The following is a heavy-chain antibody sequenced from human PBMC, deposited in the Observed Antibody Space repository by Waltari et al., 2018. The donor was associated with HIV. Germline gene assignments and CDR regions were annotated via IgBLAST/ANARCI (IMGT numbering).Heavy chain of an antibody. Sequence: QLQLQESGPGLVKPSETLSLTCTVSGGSISSSSYYWGWIRQPPGKGLEWIGSIYYSGSTYYNPSLKSRVTISIDTSKNQFSLKLSSVTAADTAVYYCARQGAYQYYFDYWGQGTLVTVSS. J-gene: IGHJ4*02. CDR3: ARQGAYQYYFDY. CDR1: GGSISSSSYY. CDR2: IYYSGST. V-gene: IGHV4-39*01. D-gene: IGHD1-26*01.